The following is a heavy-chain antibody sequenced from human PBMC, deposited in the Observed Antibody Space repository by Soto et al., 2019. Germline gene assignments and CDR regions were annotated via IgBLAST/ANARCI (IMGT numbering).Heavy chain of an antibody. Sequence: SETLSLTCAVSGGSISSSNWWSWVRQPPGKGLEWIGEIYHSGSTNYNPSLKSRVTISVDKSKNQFSLKLSSVTAADTAVYYCARETLITMVRGVRKNYYYYGMDVWGQGTTVT. CDR1: GGSISSSNW. CDR2: IYHSGST. V-gene: IGHV4-4*02. CDR3: ARETLITMVRGVRKNYYYYGMDV. D-gene: IGHD3-10*01. J-gene: IGHJ6*02.